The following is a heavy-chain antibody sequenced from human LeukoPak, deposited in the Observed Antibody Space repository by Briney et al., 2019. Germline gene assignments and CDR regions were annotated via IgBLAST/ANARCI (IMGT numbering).Heavy chain of an antibody. V-gene: IGHV4-30-4*08. CDR3: ARAAGWNYLDY. CDR2: IYYSGST. J-gene: IGHJ4*02. D-gene: IGHD1-7*01. Sequence: SQTLSLTCTVSGGSISSGDYYWSWIRQPPGKGLEWIGYIYYSGSTYYNPSLKSRVTISVDTSKTQFSLKLSSVTAADTAVYYCARAAGWNYLDYWGQGTLVTVSS. CDR1: GGSISSGDYY.